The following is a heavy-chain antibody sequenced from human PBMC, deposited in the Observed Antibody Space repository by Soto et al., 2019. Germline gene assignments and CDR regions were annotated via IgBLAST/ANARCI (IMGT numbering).Heavy chain of an antibody. CDR1: GGTFSSYA. V-gene: IGHV1-69*01. Sequence: QGQLVQSGAEVKKPGSSVKVSCKASGGTFSSYAISWVRQAPGQGLEWMGGIIPISETTNYAQKFQGRVTITADESKSTAYMELSSLRSEDTAVYYCARSQGSSTSLEIYYYYYYGMDVWGQGTTVTVSS. J-gene: IGHJ6*02. CDR3: ARSQGSSTSLEIYYYYYYGMDV. D-gene: IGHD2-2*01. CDR2: IIPISETT.